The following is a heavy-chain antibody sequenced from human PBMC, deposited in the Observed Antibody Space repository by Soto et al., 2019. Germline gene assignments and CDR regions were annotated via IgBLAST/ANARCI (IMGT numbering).Heavy chain of an antibody. Sequence: PGGSLRLSCAASGFTFGSYAMCWVRQAPGKGLEWVSAISGSGGSTYYADSVKGRFTISRDNSKNTLYLQMNSLRAEDTAVYYCAKDQTKNLYYDSSGYHGYQDWGPGPLVSDS. D-gene: IGHD3-22*01. CDR2: ISGSGGST. V-gene: IGHV3-23*01. J-gene: IGHJ4*02. CDR3: AKDQTKNLYYDSSGYHGYQD. CDR1: GFTFGSYA.